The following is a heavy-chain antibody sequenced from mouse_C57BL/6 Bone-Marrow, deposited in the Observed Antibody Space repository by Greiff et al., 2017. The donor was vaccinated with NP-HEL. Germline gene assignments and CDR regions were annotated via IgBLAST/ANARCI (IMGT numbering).Heavy chain of an antibody. Sequence: EVKVVESGGDLVKPGGSLKLSCAASGFTFSSYGMSWVRQTPDKRLEWVATISSGGSYTYYPDSVKGRFTISRDNAKNTLYLQMSRLKSEDTAMYYCARGVDYEGDYWGQGTTLTVSS. CDR2: ISSGGSYT. J-gene: IGHJ2*01. CDR1: GFTFSSYG. V-gene: IGHV5-6*01. D-gene: IGHD2-4*01. CDR3: ARGVDYEGDY.